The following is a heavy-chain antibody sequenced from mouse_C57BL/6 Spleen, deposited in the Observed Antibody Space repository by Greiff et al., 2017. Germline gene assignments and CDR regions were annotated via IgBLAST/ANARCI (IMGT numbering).Heavy chain of an antibody. V-gene: IGHV2-5*01. J-gene: IGHJ4*01. CDR1: GFSLTSYG. D-gene: IGHD1-1*01. CDR2: IWRGGST. CDR3: AKRGGTTVVARGYAMDY. Sequence: VQLKQSGPGLVQPSQSLSITCTVSGFSLTSYGVHWVRQSPGKGLEWLGVIWRGGSTDYNAAFMSRLSITKDNSKSQVFFKMNSLQADDTAIYYCAKRGGTTVVARGYAMDYWGQGTSVTVSS.